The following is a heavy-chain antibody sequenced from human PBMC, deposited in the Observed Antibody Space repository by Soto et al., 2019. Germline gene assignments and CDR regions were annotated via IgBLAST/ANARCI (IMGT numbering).Heavy chain of an antibody. CDR1: GFTFSTYA. CDR2: ITGSGGST. D-gene: IGHD4-17*01. J-gene: IGHJ4*02. V-gene: IGHV3-23*01. Sequence: GGSLRLSCAASGFTFSTYAMIWVRQAPGKGLEWVSVITGSGGSTYYADSVKGRFTISRDTSKNTLFLQMNSLRAEYTAVYYCAKDRYGDYGGIDYWGQGTMVTVSS. CDR3: AKDRYGDYGGIDY.